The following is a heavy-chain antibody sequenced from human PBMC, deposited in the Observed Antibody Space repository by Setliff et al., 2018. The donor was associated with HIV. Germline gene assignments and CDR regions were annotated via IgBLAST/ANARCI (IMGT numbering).Heavy chain of an antibody. V-gene: IGHV1-69*10. Sequence: SVKVSCKASGGTFSSYAISWVRRAPGQGLEWMGGIIPILGIANYAQKFQGRVTITADESTSTAYMELSSLRSEDTAVYYCATVGPTIWGAFDIWGQGTMVTV. CDR2: IIPILGIA. CDR1: GGTFSSYA. D-gene: IGHD3-16*01. J-gene: IGHJ3*02. CDR3: ATVGPTIWGAFDI.